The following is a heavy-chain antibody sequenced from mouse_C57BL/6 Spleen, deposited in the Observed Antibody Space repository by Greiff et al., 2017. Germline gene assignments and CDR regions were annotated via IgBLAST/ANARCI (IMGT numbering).Heavy chain of an antibody. J-gene: IGHJ1*03. CDR1: GFTFSDYG. CDR2: ISSGSSTI. V-gene: IGHV5-17*01. CDR3: ARNYYGSSYWYFDV. D-gene: IGHD1-1*01. Sequence: EVHLVESGGGLVKPGGSLKLSCAASGFTFSDYGMHWVRQAPEKGLEWVAYISSGSSTIYYADTVKGRFTIARDNAKNTLFLQMTSLRSKDTAMYYCARNYYGSSYWYFDVWGTGTTVTVSS.